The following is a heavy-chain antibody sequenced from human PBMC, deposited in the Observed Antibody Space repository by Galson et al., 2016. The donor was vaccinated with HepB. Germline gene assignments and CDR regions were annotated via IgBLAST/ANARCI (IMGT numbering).Heavy chain of an antibody. CDR1: GYTFSRYP. V-gene: IGHV1-3*01. D-gene: IGHD2-15*01. J-gene: IGHJ6*02. CDR2: INPGNGNA. Sequence: SVKVSCKASGYTFSRYPMHWVRQAPGQSLEWMGWINPGNGNAKYPQKFQGRVTITRDTTASTAYMEFSSLRSEDTAVYYCARNPDSHYYYYYYGLDVWAKGPRSPSP. CDR3: ARNPDSHYYYYYYGLDV.